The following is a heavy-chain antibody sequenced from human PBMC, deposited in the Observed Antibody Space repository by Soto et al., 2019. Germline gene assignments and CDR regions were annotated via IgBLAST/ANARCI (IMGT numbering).Heavy chain of an antibody. CDR1: VYTFTSDA. CDR3: ASDLPDYDFWSGSPFGMDV. D-gene: IGHD3-3*01. J-gene: IGHJ6*02. CDR2: INAVNGHT. Sequence: ASMQVSCQASVYTFTSDAMHWVRQARGQRIGRMGWINAVNGHTKYSTTVQVRVTITRDTSAVPAYMELSSLRAEAMAVYYCASDLPDYDFWSGSPFGMDVWGQGTTVTVSS. V-gene: IGHV1-3*01.